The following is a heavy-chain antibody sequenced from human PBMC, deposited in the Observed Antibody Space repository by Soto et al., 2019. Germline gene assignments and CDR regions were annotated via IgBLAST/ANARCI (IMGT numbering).Heavy chain of an antibody. CDR2: INHSGST. CDR1: GGSISSGGYS. V-gene: IGHV4-30-2*05. Sequence: SETLYLTCAVSGGSISSGGYSWSWIRQQPGKVLEWIGYINHSGSTYYNPSLKSRVTISVDTSKNQFSLKLSSVTAADTAVYYCARAGDYYDSSGYSTYFDYWGQGTLVTVSS. D-gene: IGHD3-22*01. J-gene: IGHJ4*02. CDR3: ARAGDYYDSSGYSTYFDY.